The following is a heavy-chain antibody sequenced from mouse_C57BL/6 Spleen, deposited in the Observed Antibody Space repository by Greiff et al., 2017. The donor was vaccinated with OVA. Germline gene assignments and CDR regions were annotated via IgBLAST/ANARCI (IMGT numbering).Heavy chain of an antibody. CDR3: TDYSNYWFAY. Sequence: DVQLVESGAELVRPGASVKLSCTASGFNIKDDYMHWVKQRPEQGLEWIGWIDPENGDTEYASKFQGKATITADTSSNTAYLQLSSLTSEDTAVYYCTDYSNYWFAYWGQGTLVTVSA. CDR1: GFNIKDDY. CDR2: IDPENGDT. D-gene: IGHD2-5*01. J-gene: IGHJ3*01. V-gene: IGHV14-4*01.